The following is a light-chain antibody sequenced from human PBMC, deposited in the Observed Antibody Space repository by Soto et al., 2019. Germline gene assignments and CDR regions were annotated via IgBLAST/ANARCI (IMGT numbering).Light chain of an antibody. CDR1: QSISSY. CDR3: QQTYSTPLT. CDR2: AAS. V-gene: IGKV1-39*01. J-gene: IGKJ4*01. Sequence: DTPMTQSPSSLSASLGDRVTITCRASQSISSYLNWYQLKPGKAPKLLIYAASSLQSGVPSRFSGSGSGTDFSLTISSLQPEDFATYYCQQTYSTPLTFGGGTKV.